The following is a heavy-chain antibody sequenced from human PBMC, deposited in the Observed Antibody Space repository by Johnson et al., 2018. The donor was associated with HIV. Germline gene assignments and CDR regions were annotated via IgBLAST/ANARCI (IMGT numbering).Heavy chain of an antibody. Sequence: VQLVESGGGVVQPGGSLRLSCAASGFTFSRYDMHWVRQATGKGLEWVSGIGTAGDTYYADSVKGRFTISRDNTNNTLLLQMNSLRADDTAVYYCAKDSTIRIVGVVTSPYGFDVWGQGTMVTVSS. CDR2: IGTAGDT. CDR3: AKDSTIRIVGVVTSPYGFDV. J-gene: IGHJ3*01. CDR1: GFTFSRYD. D-gene: IGHD3-3*02. V-gene: IGHV3-13*01.